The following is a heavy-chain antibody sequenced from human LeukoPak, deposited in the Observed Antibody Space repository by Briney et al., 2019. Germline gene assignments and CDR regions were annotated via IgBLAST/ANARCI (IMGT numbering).Heavy chain of an antibody. D-gene: IGHD3-3*01. V-gene: IGHV3-21*01. J-gene: IGHJ5*02. CDR3: LLEPGRSDWFDP. CDR1: GFTFSSYA. Sequence: PGRSLRLSCAASGFTFSSYAMHWVRQAPGKGLEWVSSISSSSSYIYYADSVKGRFTISRDNAKNSLYLQMNSLRAEDTAVYYCLLEPGRSDWFDPWGQGTLVTVSS. CDR2: ISSSSSYI.